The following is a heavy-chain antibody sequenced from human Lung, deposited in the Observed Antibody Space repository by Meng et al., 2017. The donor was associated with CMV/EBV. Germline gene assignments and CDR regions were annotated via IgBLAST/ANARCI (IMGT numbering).Heavy chain of an antibody. J-gene: IGHJ4*02. CDR3: ARGGFTYDFWSGYDFDY. CDR1: GGSFSGYY. CDR2: INHSGST. V-gene: IGHV4-34*01. Sequence: GSLRLXXAVYGGSFSGYYWSWIRQPPGKGLEWIGEINHSGSTNYNPSLKSRVTISVDTSKNQFSLKLSSVTAADTAVYYCARGGFTYDFWSGYDFDYWGQXTLVTVS. D-gene: IGHD3-3*01.